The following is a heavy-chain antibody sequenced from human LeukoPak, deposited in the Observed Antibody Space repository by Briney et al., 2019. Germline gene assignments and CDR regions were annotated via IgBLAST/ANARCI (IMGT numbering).Heavy chain of an antibody. D-gene: IGHD6-13*01. J-gene: IGHJ1*01. CDR3: AREEGSSWSLAAREYFQH. V-gene: IGHV1-2*02. Sequence: GASVKVSCKASGYTFTGYYMHWVRQAPGQGLKWMGWINPNSGGTNYAQKFQGRVTMTRDTSISTAYMELSRLRSDDTAVYYCAREEGSSWSLAAREYFQHWGQGTLVTVSS. CDR2: INPNSGGT. CDR1: GYTFTGYY.